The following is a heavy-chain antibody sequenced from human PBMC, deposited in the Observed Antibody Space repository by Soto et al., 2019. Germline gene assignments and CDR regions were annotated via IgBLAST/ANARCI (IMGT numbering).Heavy chain of an antibody. Sequence: EVQLVESGGGLVQPGGSLRLSCAVSGFTFTSSWMAWVRLAPGNGLEWVANIDQDGSETNYVDSVKGRFTISRDNAKNSLFLQMNSLRAEDTAVYYCARYASFNRFDYWGQGTLVTVSS. D-gene: IGHD2-2*01. CDR1: GFTFTSSW. V-gene: IGHV3-7*01. CDR2: IDQDGSET. CDR3: ARYASFNRFDY. J-gene: IGHJ4*02.